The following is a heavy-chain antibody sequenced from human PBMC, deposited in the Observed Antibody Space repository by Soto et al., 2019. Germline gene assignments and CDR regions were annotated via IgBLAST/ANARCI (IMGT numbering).Heavy chain of an antibody. V-gene: IGHV6-1*01. CDR1: LDSFSRNSAG. J-gene: IGHJ4*01. CDR2: TYYRSKWYY. D-gene: IGHD1-26*01. CDR3: ARGEQYSGRIFDY. Sequence: SQTLSLTCSLTLDSFSRNSAGCSWVRHSPSRGLECMGRTYYRSKWYYEYAVSVRGRITINPDTSKNQYSLQLNSVTTDDTAVYFCARGEQYSGRIFDYWGQGTLVPVYS.